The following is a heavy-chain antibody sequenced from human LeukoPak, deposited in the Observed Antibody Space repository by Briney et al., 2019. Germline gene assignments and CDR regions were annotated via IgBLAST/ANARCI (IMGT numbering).Heavy chain of an antibody. CDR1: GGSINNYF. V-gene: IGHV4-59*06. CDR3: ARELGRLVDY. Sequence: SETLSLTCTVSGGSINNYFWSWVRQHLGKAPEWIGYIHSSGATVYKTPPFESRAAMSVDTSQNQVSLQLRSVTAADTAVYYCARELGRLVDYWGWGTLVIVSS. J-gene: IGHJ4*02. CDR2: IHSSGAT. D-gene: IGHD6-19*01.